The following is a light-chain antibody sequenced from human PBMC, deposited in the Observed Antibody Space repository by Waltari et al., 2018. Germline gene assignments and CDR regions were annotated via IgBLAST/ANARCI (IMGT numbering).Light chain of an antibody. Sequence: HSALTQPASVSGSPGQSISISCTGSSDDIRAYNLVSWYQKCPGKAPKLIIFGVNNRPSGVSPRFSASRSGVTASLTISGLQAEDEGEYYCASYAKTCVLLFGGGTKVSVL. CDR2: GVN. J-gene: IGLJ2*01. V-gene: IGLV2-14*01. CDR3: ASYAKTCVLL. CDR1: SDDIRAYNL.